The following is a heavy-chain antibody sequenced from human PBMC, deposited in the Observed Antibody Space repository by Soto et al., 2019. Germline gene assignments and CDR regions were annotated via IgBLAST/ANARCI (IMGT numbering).Heavy chain of an antibody. D-gene: IGHD5-18*01. CDR3: ARANMGYSYGYDYYDGMDV. CDR1: GYSFTSYW. V-gene: IGHV5-10-1*01. J-gene: IGHJ6*02. CDR2: IDPSDSYT. Sequence: PGESLKISCKGSGYSFTSYWISWVRQMPGKGLEWMGRIDPSDSYTNYSPSFQGHVTISADKSISAAYLQWSSLKASDTAMYYCARANMGYSYGYDYYDGMDVWGQGTTVTVSS.